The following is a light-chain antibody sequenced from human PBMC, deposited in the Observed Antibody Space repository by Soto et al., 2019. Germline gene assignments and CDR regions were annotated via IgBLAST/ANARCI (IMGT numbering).Light chain of an antibody. Sequence: ETVLTQSPATLSVSPGERATLSCRASQSISSDLAWYQQKPGQAPRLLIYGASTTATAIPGRFSGSGSGREFTLSISSLQSEDFAVYYCQQYNNWARTFGQGTKVDIK. CDR3: QQYNNWART. CDR2: GAS. V-gene: IGKV3-15*01. CDR1: QSISSD. J-gene: IGKJ2*01.